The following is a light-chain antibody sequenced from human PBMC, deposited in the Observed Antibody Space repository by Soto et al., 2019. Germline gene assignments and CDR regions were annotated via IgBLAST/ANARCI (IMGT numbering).Light chain of an antibody. CDR1: QSVSSN. CDR2: GAS. V-gene: IGKV3-15*01. Sequence: EIVMTQSPASLSVPPGERATLSCRASQSVSSNFAWYLQKPGQAPRLLIYGASTRATAVPARFTASGSGTEFTLTISSLQSDDFGVYYCQQYDTWPRTFGQVTKVEIK. CDR3: QQYDTWPRT. J-gene: IGKJ1*01.